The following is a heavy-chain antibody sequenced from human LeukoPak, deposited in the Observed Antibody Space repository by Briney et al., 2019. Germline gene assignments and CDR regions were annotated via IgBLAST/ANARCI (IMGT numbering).Heavy chain of an antibody. CDR3: ARSSPEGGGSSDY. CDR1: GFTFDYSA. J-gene: IGHJ4*02. V-gene: IGHV3-23*01. CDR2: INTGDIT. Sequence: GGSLRLSCAASGFTFDYSAMTWVRQAPEKGLERVSTINTGDITFYANSVKGRFTISRDNSKNALFLQMNSLRDEDTAVYYCARSSPEGGGSSDYWGQGTLVTVSS. D-gene: IGHD2-15*01.